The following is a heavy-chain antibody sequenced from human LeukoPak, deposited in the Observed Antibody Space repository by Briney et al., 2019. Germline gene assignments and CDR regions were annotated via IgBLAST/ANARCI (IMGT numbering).Heavy chain of an antibody. D-gene: IGHD6-19*01. CDR2: ISSDGSII. V-gene: IGHV3-74*01. CDR3: ARPAVAGLRAGGYDY. J-gene: IGHJ4*02. Sequence: GGSLRLPCAASGFSFSSYWMHWVRQAPGKGLVWVSRISSDGSIINYADSVKGRFTISRDNAKNTLYLQMNSLRVEDTAVYYCARPAVAGLRAGGYDYWGQGTLVTVSS. CDR1: GFSFSSYW.